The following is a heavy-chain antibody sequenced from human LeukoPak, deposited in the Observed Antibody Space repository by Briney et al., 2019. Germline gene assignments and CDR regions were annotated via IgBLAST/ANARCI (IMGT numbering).Heavy chain of an antibody. J-gene: IGHJ3*02. V-gene: IGHV3-23*01. D-gene: IGHD2-15*01. CDR1: GFTFSTYA. Sequence: GGSLRLSCAASGFTFSTYAMNWVRQAPGKGLEWVSAITGSGDSTYYADSVKGRFTISRDNSKNSLYLQMNSLRTEDTALYYCAKDMLRLLGALAFDIWGQGTMVTVSS. CDR3: AKDMLRLLGALAFDI. CDR2: ITGSGDST.